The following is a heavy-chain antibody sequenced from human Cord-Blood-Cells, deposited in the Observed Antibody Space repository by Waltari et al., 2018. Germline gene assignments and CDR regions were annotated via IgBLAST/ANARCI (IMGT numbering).Heavy chain of an antibody. D-gene: IGHD3-3*01. V-gene: IGHV3-73*02. CDR1: GFTFSGSA. Sequence: EVQLVESGGGLVQPGGSLKLSCAASGFTFSGSAMHWVRQASGKGLEWVGRIRSKANSYATAYAASVKGRFTISRDDSKNTAYLQMNSLKTEDTAVYHCTSGFWSGYYFDYWGQGTLVTVSS. J-gene: IGHJ4*02. CDR3: TSGFWSGYYFDY. CDR2: IRSKANSYAT.